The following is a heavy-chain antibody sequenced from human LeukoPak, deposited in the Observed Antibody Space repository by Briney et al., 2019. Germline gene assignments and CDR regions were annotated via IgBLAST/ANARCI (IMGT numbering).Heavy chain of an antibody. CDR1: GGSISSYY. D-gene: IGHD6-13*01. Sequence: SETLSLTCTVSGGSISSYYWSWIRQPAGKGLEWIGRIYNSGSTNYNPSLKSRVTMSVDTSKNQFSLKLSSVTAADTAVYYCARWRAAAGTDWFDPWGQGTLVTVSS. CDR2: IYNSGST. J-gene: IGHJ5*02. V-gene: IGHV4-4*07. CDR3: ARWRAAAGTDWFDP.